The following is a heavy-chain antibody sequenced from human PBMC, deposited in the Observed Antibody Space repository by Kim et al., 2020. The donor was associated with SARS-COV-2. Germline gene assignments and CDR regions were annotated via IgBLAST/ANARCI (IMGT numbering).Heavy chain of an antibody. D-gene: IGHD4-4*01. J-gene: IGHJ4*02. V-gene: IGHV3-30*18. Sequence: GGSLRLSCAASGFTFSSYGMHWVRQAPGKGLEWVAVISYDGSNKYYADSVKGRFTISRDNSKNTLYLQMNSLRAEDTAVYYCAKDQATTVTTLDYWGQGTLVTVSS. CDR3: AKDQATTVTTLDY. CDR2: ISYDGSNK. CDR1: GFTFSSYG.